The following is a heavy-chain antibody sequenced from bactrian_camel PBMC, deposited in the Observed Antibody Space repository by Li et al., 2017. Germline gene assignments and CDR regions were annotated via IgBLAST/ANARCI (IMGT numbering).Heavy chain of an antibody. J-gene: IGHJ4*01. Sequence: QLVESGGGSVQAGESLRLSCIFSGATARVYSMGWFRQVPGKEREGVAALSYSGATSYAESAKGRFTISRDNVENTLYLEMNTLKPDDTAMYYCAASTLCSGGWPIVGDSEWRQGTQVTVS. CDR2: LSYSGAT. V-gene: IGHV3S53*01. CDR1: GATARVYS. D-gene: IGHD2*01. CDR3: AASTLCSGGWPIVGDSE.